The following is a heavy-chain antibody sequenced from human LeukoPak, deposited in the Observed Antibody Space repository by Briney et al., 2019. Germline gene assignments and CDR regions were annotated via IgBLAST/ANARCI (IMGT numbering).Heavy chain of an antibody. D-gene: IGHD5-18*01. J-gene: IGHJ4*02. CDR1: GGSFSDYY. CDR3: ARRDVDTAMGIFDY. V-gene: IGHV4-34*01. Sequence: SETLSLTCAVYGGSFSDYYWSWIRQPLGKGLEWIGEINHSGSINYNPSLKSRVTTSVDTSKNQFSLKLSSVTAADTAVYYCARRDVDTAMGIFDYWGQGTLVTVSS. CDR2: INHSGSI.